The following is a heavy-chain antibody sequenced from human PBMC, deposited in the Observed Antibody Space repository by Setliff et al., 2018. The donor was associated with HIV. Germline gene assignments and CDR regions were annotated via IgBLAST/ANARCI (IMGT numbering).Heavy chain of an antibody. CDR1: GYSFSSYW. J-gene: IGHJ5*01. Sequence: GESLKISCKGSGYSFSSYWISWVRQMPGKGLEWMGRIDPGDSDTRYSPSFQGQVTFSVDKSISTAYLHWSSLKVSDTAMYYCTTHGGSTWLHSWGQGTLVTVSS. D-gene: IGHD3-10*01. CDR3: TTHGGSTWLHS. CDR2: IDPGDSDT. V-gene: IGHV5-51*01.